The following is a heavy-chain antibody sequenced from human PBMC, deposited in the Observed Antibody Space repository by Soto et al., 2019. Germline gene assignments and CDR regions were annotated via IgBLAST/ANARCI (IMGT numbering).Heavy chain of an antibody. CDR1: GFTFSSYS. J-gene: IGHJ3*02. V-gene: IGHV3-21*01. Sequence: EVQLVESGGGLVKPGGSLRLSCAASGFTFSSYSMNWVRQAPGKGLEWVSSISSSSSYIYYADSVKGRFTISRDNAKNLXXLQMNSLRAEDTAVYYCARDLGYYDSSGRRSAFDIWGQGTMVTVSS. CDR3: ARDLGYYDSSGRRSAFDI. D-gene: IGHD3-22*01. CDR2: ISSSSSYI.